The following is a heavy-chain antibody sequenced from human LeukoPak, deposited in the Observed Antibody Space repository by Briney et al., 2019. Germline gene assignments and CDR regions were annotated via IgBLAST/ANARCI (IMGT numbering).Heavy chain of an antibody. D-gene: IGHD3-22*01. CDR1: GDSISGSSYY. CDR3: ARDHYGSSGYPFDY. V-gene: IGHV4-39*07. Sequence: KPSETLSLTCTVSGDSISGSSYYWGWIRQPPGKGLEWIGSTFYNGRTYYKPSLKSRVTISVDTSKNQFSLKLSSVTAADTGVYYCARDHYGSSGYPFDYWGQGTLVTVSS. CDR2: TFYNGRT. J-gene: IGHJ4*02.